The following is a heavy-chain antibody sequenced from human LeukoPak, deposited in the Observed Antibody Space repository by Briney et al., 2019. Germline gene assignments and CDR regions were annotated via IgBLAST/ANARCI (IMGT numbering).Heavy chain of an antibody. CDR1: GFTFWSYG. CDR3: ARGKERWLQFFDY. D-gene: IGHD5-24*01. CDR2: VSYDGRNE. Sequence: GGSLRLSCAASGFTFWSYGMHWVRQAPGKGLEWMAVVSYDGRNEYYADSVKGRLTISRDNSKNTLYLQMNSLRAEDTAVYYCARGKERWLQFFDYWGQGTLVTVSS. V-gene: IGHV3-30*03. J-gene: IGHJ4*02.